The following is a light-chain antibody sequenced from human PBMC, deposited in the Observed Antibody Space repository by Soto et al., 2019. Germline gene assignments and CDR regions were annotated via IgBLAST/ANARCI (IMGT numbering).Light chain of an antibody. V-gene: IGKV1-5*01. J-gene: IGKJ1*01. Sequence: DIQMPQSPSPLSASLGDRVTITCLASQSISSWLAWYQQKPGKAPNLLIYDVSNLESGVPSRFSGSGSGTEFTLTISSLQADDFATYYCQQYNSYSPWTFGQGTKVDIK. CDR1: QSISSW. CDR2: DVS. CDR3: QQYNSYSPWT.